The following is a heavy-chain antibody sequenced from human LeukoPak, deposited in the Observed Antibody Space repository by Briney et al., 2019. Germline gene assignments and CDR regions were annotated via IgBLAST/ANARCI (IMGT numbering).Heavy chain of an antibody. CDR3: SIGPQRYCSGGYCYGDY. V-gene: IGHV3-23*01. Sequence: PGGSLRLSCAASGFTFSSYAMSWVRQAPGKGLEWVSAISGSGGSTYYADSVKGRFTISRDNSKNTLYLQMNSLRAEDTAVYYCSIGPQRYCSGGYCYGDYWGQGTLVTVSS. D-gene: IGHD2-15*01. CDR1: GFTFSSYA. J-gene: IGHJ4*02. CDR2: ISGSGGST.